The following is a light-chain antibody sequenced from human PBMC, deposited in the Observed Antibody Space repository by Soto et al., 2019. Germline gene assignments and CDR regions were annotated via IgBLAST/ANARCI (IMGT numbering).Light chain of an antibody. Sequence: TMMTQSPDTLSVSLWERATLSCRASQSLRSSLAWYQQKPGQAPRLLIYDASTRATGIPARFSGSGSGTDFTLTISRLEPEDFAVYYCQQYGPSRTFGQGTKVDIK. J-gene: IGKJ1*01. CDR2: DAS. V-gene: IGKV3-15*01. CDR1: QSLRSS. CDR3: QQYGPSRT.